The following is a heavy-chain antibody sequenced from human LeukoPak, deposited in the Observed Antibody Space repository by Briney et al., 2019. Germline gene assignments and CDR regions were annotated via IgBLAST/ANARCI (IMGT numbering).Heavy chain of an antibody. V-gene: IGHV3-30*04. J-gene: IGHJ4*02. Sequence: RSLRLSCAASGFTFSSYSMHWVRQAPGKGLEWVAVISYDGSNKYYADSVKGRFTISRDNSKNTLYLQMNSLRAEDTAVYYCAGDRHRITEGFDYWGQGTLVTVSS. CDR2: ISYDGSNK. D-gene: IGHD3-16*01. CDR1: GFTFSSYS. CDR3: AGDRHRITEGFDY.